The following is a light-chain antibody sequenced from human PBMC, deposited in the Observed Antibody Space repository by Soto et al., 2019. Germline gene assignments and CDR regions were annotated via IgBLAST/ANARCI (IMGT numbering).Light chain of an antibody. CDR1: QSVSSF. J-gene: IGKJ4*01. CDR2: DAS. CDR3: QQRANWPPLT. V-gene: IGKV3-11*01. Sequence: IVLTQSPATLSLSPGERATLSCRASQSVSSFLAWYQHKPGQAPRLLIYDASNRATGIPARFSGSGSGTDFTLTISSLEPEDFAFYYCQQRANWPPLTFGGGTKVEIK.